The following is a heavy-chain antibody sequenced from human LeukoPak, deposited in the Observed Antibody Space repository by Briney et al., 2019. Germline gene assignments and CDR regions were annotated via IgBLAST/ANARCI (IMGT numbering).Heavy chain of an antibody. V-gene: IGHV1-2*02. Sequence: ASVKVSCKASGYTFTGYYMHWVRQAHGQGLEWMGWINPNSGGTNYAQKFRGRVTMTRDTSISTAYMELSRLRSDDTAVYYCAAIEDSSSWYYFDYWGQGTLVTVSS. J-gene: IGHJ4*02. D-gene: IGHD6-13*01. CDR3: AAIEDSSSWYYFDY. CDR1: GYTFTGYY. CDR2: INPNSGGT.